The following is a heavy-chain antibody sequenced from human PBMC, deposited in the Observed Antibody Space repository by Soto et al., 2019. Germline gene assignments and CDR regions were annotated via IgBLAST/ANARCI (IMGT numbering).Heavy chain of an antibody. CDR3: ARGGYYYDSSGYYYSFDY. D-gene: IGHD3-22*01. V-gene: IGHV3-11*06. J-gene: IGHJ4*02. CDR2: ISGSSSYT. Sequence: GGSLRLSCAASGFTFSDYYMSWIRQAPGEGLEWASYISGSSSYTNYADSVKGRFTISRDNAKNPLYLQMNSLRAEDTAVYYCARGGYYYDSSGYYYSFDYWGQGTQVTVSS. CDR1: GFTFSDYY.